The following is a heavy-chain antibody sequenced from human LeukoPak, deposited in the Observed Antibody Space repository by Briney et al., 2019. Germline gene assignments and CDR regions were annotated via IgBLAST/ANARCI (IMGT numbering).Heavy chain of an antibody. Sequence: PGGSLRLSCAASGFTFSNAWMSWVRQAPGKGLEWVGRIKRKTDGGTTDYAAPVKGRFTISRDDSKNTLYLQMNSLKTEDTAVYYCTTVGLYDFWGDWGQGTLVTVSS. CDR2: IKRKTDGGTT. D-gene: IGHD3-3*01. J-gene: IGHJ4*02. V-gene: IGHV3-15*01. CDR3: TTVGLYDFWGD. CDR1: GFTFSNAW.